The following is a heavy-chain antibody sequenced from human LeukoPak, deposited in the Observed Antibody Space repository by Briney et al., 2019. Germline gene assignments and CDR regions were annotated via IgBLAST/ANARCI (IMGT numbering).Heavy chain of an antibody. Sequence: GGSLRLSCAASGFPFHNYWMTWVRQAPGKGLEWVANINQDDNEKYYLDSVKGRFTISRDNAETSLFLQMASLRVEDTAIYYCARGLYGSGRRSLMAHWGPGTLVAVSS. CDR2: INQDDNEK. CDR1: GFPFHNYW. CDR3: ARGLYGSGRRSLMAH. J-gene: IGHJ4*02. V-gene: IGHV3-7*01. D-gene: IGHD3-10*01.